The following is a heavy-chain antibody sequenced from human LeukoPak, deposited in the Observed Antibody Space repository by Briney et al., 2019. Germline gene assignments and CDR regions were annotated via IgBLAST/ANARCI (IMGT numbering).Heavy chain of an antibody. V-gene: IGHV1-8*01. CDR3: ATVRLPALLWFGDEGYFDY. CDR2: MNPNSGNT. CDR1: GYTFTSYD. J-gene: IGHJ4*02. Sequence: GASVKVSCKASGYTFTSYDINWVRQATGQGLEWMGWMNPNSGNTGYAQKFQGRVTMTEDTSTDTAYMELSSLRSEDTAVYYCATVRLPALLWFGDEGYFDYWGQGTLVTVSS. D-gene: IGHD3-10*01.